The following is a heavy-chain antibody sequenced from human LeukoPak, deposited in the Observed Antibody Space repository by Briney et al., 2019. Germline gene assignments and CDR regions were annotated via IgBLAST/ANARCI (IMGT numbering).Heavy chain of an antibody. V-gene: IGHV3-30*04. CDR2: ISYDGSNK. D-gene: IGHD6-19*01. CDR3: AKDTRQWLDLYYFDY. Sequence: PGGSLRLSCAASGFTFSSYAMHWVRQAPGKGLEWVAVISYDGSNKYYADSVKGRFTISRDNSKNSLYLQMNSLRAEDTALYYCAKDTRQWLDLYYFDYWGQGTLVTVSS. J-gene: IGHJ4*02. CDR1: GFTFSSYA.